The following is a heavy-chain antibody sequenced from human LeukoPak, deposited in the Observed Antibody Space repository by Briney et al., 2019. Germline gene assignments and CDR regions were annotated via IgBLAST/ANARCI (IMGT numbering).Heavy chain of an antibody. CDR3: AGAGLPLDYFDY. Sequence: GGSLSLSCAASGFTFSSYAMRWVRQAPGEGLEWVSAISGSGGSTYYADSVKGRFPISRSNSKNTLYLQLNSLSPEDTAVYYCAGAGLPLDYFDYWGQGTLVTVSS. J-gene: IGHJ4*02. CDR2: ISGSGGST. CDR1: GFTFSSYA. V-gene: IGHV3-23*01. D-gene: IGHD4/OR15-4a*01.